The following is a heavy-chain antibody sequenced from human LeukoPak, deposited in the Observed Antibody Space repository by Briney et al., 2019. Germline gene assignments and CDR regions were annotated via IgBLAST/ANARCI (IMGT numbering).Heavy chain of an antibody. V-gene: IGHV4-34*01. CDR3: ARGPVDYYDSSGYVYLDY. CDR1: GGSFSGYY. D-gene: IGHD3-22*01. J-gene: IGHJ4*02. Sequence: SSETLSLTCAVYGGSFSGYYWSWIRQPPGKGMEWIGEINHSGSTNYNPSLKSRVTISVDTSKHQFSLKLSSVTAADTAVYYCARGPVDYYDSSGYVYLDYWGQGTLVTVSS. CDR2: INHSGST.